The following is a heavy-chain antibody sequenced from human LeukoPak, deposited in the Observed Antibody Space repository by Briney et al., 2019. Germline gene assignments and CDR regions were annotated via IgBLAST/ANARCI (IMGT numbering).Heavy chain of an antibody. Sequence: GESLKISCKGSGYSFTSYWISWVRQMPGKGLEWMGRIDPSDSYTNYSPSFQGHVTISADKSISTAYLQWSSLKASDTAMYYCARAPSKQLVIDWFDPWGQGTLVTVSS. CDR3: ARAPSKQLVIDWFDP. J-gene: IGHJ5*02. V-gene: IGHV5-10-1*01. CDR2: IDPSDSYT. CDR1: GYSFTSYW. D-gene: IGHD6-13*01.